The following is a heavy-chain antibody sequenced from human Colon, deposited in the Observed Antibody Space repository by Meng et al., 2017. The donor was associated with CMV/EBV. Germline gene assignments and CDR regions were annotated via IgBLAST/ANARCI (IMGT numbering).Heavy chain of an antibody. J-gene: IGHJ6*02. V-gene: IGHV4-59*01. CDR2: IYYSGST. Sequence: SETLSLTCTVSGGSISSYYWSWIRQPPGKGLEWIGYIYYSGSTNYNPSLKSRVTISVDTSKNQFSLKLSSVTAADTAVYYCARGAKIFGVVRKGYYYGMDVWGQGTTVTVSS. D-gene: IGHD3-3*01. CDR1: GGSISSYY. CDR3: ARGAKIFGVVRKGYYYGMDV.